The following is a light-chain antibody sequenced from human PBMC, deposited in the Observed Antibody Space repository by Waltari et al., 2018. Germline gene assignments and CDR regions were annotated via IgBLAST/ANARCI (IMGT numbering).Light chain of an antibody. CDR2: QDT. CDR3: QAWDSNTVI. Sequence: SYELTQAPSVSVSPGQTASITCSGEKLENKYVYWYQQKAGQSPVLVIHQDTKRPSGIPERFSGSNSGNTATLTISGTQAGDEADYYCQAWDSNTVIFGGGTKLTVL. CDR1: KLENKY. J-gene: IGLJ2*01. V-gene: IGLV3-1*01.